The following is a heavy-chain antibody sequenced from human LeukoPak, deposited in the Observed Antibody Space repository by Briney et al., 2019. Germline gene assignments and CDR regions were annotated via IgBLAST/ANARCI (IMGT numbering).Heavy chain of an antibody. Sequence: GGSLRLSCAASGFTFNTYSMNWVRQAPGKGLEWVSSISSSSSYIYYADSVKGRFTISRDNAKNSLYLQMNSLRAEDTAVYYCARDLRYTSYFDYWGQGTLVTVS. CDR1: GFTFNTYS. D-gene: IGHD1-14*01. V-gene: IGHV3-21*01. J-gene: IGHJ4*02. CDR3: ARDLRYTSYFDY. CDR2: ISSSSSYI.